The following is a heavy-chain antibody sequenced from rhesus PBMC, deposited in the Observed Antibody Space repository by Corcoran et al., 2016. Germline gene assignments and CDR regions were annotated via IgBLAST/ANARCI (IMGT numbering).Heavy chain of an antibody. J-gene: IGHJ4*01. CDR1: GGSIRSSYYS. V-gene: IGHV4-122*02. D-gene: IGHD2-39*02. CDR2: ISYRGST. Sequence: QVQLQESGPGLVTPSDTLSLTCAVSGGSIRSSYYSRSWIRQAPGKGLDWIGYISYRGSTSYTPSLKSRFTISSDTAKNQFSLKLSSVTAADTAVYYCARQVCYSCRFDYWGQGVLVTVSS. CDR3: ARQVCYSCRFDY.